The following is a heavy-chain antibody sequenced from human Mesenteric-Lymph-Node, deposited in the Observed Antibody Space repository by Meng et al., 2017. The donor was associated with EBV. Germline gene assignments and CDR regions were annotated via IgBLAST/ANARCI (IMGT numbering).Heavy chain of an antibody. CDR3: ARQGPSGRTFDY. CDR1: GGSFNDYY. V-gene: IGHV4-34*02. D-gene: IGHD1-26*01. CDR2: INHIRSV. Sequence: QVQLQQWGAGLLKPAETLSLSCAVYGGSFNDYYWIWIRQAPGKGLEWIGEINHIRSVYYNPSLKSRVTISVDTSNNQISLRLISVTAADTAAYYCARQGPSGRTFDYWGQGTLVTISS. J-gene: IGHJ4*02.